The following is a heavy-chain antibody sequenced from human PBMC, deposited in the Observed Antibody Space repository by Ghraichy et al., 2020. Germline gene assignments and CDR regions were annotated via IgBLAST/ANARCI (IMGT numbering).Heavy chain of an antibody. CDR3: AKEDIVAAGPWGLAY. J-gene: IGHJ4*01. CDR2: KSHDGSNK. D-gene: IGHD6-13*01. Sequence: VAVKSHDGSNKYYTDSVKGRFTISRDNSKNTLYLQMNSLRPEDTALYYCAKEDIVAAGPWGLAYWG. V-gene: IGHV3-30*18.